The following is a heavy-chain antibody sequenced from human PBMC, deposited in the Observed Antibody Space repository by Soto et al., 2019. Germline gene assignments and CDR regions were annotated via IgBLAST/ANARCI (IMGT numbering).Heavy chain of an antibody. D-gene: IGHD3-22*01. Sequence: QVQLQESGPGLVKPSETLSLTCTVSGGSISSYYWSWIRQPAGKGLEWIGRIYTSGSTNYNPSLMCRVTMSVDPSKNQFSLKLRSVAAADTAVYYCARDHAGYDSSGYYPYGMDVWGQGTTVTVSS. V-gene: IGHV4-4*07. CDR1: GGSISSYY. CDR3: ARDHAGYDSSGYYPYGMDV. J-gene: IGHJ6*02. CDR2: IYTSGST.